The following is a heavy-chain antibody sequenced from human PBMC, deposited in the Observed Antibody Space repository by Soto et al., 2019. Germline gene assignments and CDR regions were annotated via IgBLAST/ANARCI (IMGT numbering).Heavy chain of an antibody. CDR3: ARRGVEAGGPVLHH. D-gene: IGHD3-3*01. V-gene: IGHV4-39*02. CDR2: IYQSGSA. J-gene: IGHJ5*02. Sequence: SETLCLTCSVSGASIINSSYYWGWLRQTPGKGLEWIASIYQSGSAYYSSSLKSRVTISVDTSTNRFSLKLTSVTAADTGVYYCARRGVEAGGPVLHHWGQGTLVTVS. CDR1: GASIINSSYY.